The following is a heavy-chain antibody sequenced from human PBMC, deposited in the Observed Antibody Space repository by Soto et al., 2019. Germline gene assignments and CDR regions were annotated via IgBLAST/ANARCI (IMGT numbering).Heavy chain of an antibody. CDR1: GGSISSGGYY. J-gene: IGHJ6*02. Sequence: SETLSLTCTVSGGSISSGGYYWSWIRQHPGKGLEWIGYIYYSGSTYYNPSLKSRVTISVDTSKNQFSLKLSSVTAADTAVYYCARERGPDILTGYYKPPGGMDVWGQGTTVTVSS. CDR2: IYYSGST. CDR3: ARERGPDILTGYYKPPGGMDV. D-gene: IGHD3-9*01. V-gene: IGHV4-31*03.